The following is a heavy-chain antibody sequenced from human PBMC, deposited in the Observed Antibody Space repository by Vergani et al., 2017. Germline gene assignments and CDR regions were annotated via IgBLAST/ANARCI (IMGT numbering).Heavy chain of an antibody. CDR1: GFTFSSYA. CDR2: ISYDGSNK. Sequence: QVHLVESGGGVVQPGRSLRLSCAASGFTFSSYAMHWVRQAPGKGLEWVAVISYDGSNKYYADSVKGRFTISRDNSKNTLYLQMNSLRAEDTAVYYCATDITMVRGVIGDYWGQGTLVTVSS. J-gene: IGHJ4*02. CDR3: ATDITMVRGVIGDY. V-gene: IGHV3-30-3*01. D-gene: IGHD3-10*01.